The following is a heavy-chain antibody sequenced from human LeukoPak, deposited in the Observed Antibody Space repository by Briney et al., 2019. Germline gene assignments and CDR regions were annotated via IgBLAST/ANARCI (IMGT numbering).Heavy chain of an antibody. D-gene: IGHD2-2*01. CDR2: IIPILGIA. CDR1: GGTFSSYT. J-gene: IGHJ4*02. V-gene: IGHV1-69*02. CDR3: ARVAASTTLDY. Sequence: SVKVFCKASGGTFSSYTISWVRQAPGQGLEGMGSIIPILGIANYAQKFQGRVTITADKSTSTAYMEPGSLRSEDTAVYYCARVAASTTLDYWGQGTLVTVSS.